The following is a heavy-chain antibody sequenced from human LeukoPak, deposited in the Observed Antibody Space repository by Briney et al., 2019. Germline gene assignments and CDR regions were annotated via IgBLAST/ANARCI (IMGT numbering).Heavy chain of an antibody. CDR1: GGSISSHY. CDR3: ARSQQYYDFWSGYYRYFDY. CDR2: IYYSGST. V-gene: IGHV4-59*11. J-gene: IGHJ4*02. D-gene: IGHD3-3*01. Sequence: PSETLSLTCTVSGGSISSHYWSWIRQPPGKGLEWIGYIYYSGSTNYNPSLKSRVTTSVDTSKNQFSLKLSSVTAADTAVYYCARSQQYYDFWSGYYRYFDYWGQGTLVTVSS.